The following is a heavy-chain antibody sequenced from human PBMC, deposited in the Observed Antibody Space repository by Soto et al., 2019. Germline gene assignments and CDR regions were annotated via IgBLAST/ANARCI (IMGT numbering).Heavy chain of an antibody. CDR2: IMPIFGSA. D-gene: IGHD3-22*01. CDR3: ARQFDSDTTGYYYAY. J-gene: IGHJ4*02. Sequence: SVKVSCKASGGTFSRNTISWVRQAPGQGLEWMGGIMPIFGSANYAQKFQGRVTITADENTRTVYMELSRLRSEDTAVYYCARQFDSDTTGYYYAYWGQGTLVTVSA. V-gene: IGHV1-69*13. CDR1: GGTFSRNT.